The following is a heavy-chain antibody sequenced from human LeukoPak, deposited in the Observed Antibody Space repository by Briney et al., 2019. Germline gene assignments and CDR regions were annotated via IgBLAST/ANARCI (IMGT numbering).Heavy chain of an antibody. V-gene: IGHV4-39*01. J-gene: IGHJ3*02. Sequence: SETLTLTCTVSGGSISSSTYYWGWIRQPPGKGLEWIGSIYYSGSTYYNASLKSRVTISADTSKNQFSLKLSSVTAADTAVYYCARPLSGSSSWHGDAFDIWGQGTMVTVSS. CDR3: ARPLSGSSSWHGDAFDI. CDR1: GGSISSSTYY. CDR2: IYYSGST. D-gene: IGHD6-13*01.